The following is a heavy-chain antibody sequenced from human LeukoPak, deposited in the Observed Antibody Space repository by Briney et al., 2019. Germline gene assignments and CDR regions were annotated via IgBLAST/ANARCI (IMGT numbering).Heavy chain of an antibody. J-gene: IGHJ5*02. Sequence: GGSLRLSCAATGFTFSSYWLHWVRQAPGKGLTWVSRINTDGSRINYADSVKGRFTSSRDNAKNTLYLQMNSLGVEDTAVYFCARGGPVKSIYGPHWYDPWGQGTQVTVSS. CDR2: INTDGSRI. CDR1: GFTFSSYW. V-gene: IGHV3-74*01. D-gene: IGHD4-17*01. CDR3: ARGGPVKSIYGPHWYDP.